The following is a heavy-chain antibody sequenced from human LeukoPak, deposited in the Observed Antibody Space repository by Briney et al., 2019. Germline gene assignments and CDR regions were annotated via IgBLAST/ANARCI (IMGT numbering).Heavy chain of an antibody. CDR3: ARVNLWQQLVQNAFDI. CDR1: GGSISSSSYY. Sequence: RSETLSLTCTVSGGSISSSSYYWGWIRQPPGKGLEWIGSIYYSGSTYYNPSLKSRVTISVDTSKNQFSLKLSSVTAADTAVYYCARVNLWQQLVQNAFDIWGQGTMVTVSS. D-gene: IGHD6-13*01. CDR2: IYYSGST. V-gene: IGHV4-39*07. J-gene: IGHJ3*02.